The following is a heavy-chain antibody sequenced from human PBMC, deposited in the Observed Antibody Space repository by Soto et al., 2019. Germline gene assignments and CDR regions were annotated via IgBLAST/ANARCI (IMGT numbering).Heavy chain of an antibody. D-gene: IGHD6-19*01. CDR3: ARHYGFSSGWIFDY. J-gene: IGHJ4*01. Sequence: SETLSLTCAVSGCPITSNALTWVCNPQPRGKALEWIGTIYYHGNTYSNPYRKSRVTIPVDTSNNQLSLKLRSGTAADTAVYYCARHYGFSSGWIFDYWGHGTQVTGPS. V-gene: IGHV4-39*01. CDR1: GCPITSNALT. CDR2: IYYHGNT.